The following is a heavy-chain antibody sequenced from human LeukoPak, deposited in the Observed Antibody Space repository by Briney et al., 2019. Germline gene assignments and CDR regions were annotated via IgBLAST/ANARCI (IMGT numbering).Heavy chain of an antibody. Sequence: GGSLRLSCTASGFTFGDYAMSWFRQAPGKGLEWVGFIRSKAYGGTTEYAASVKGRFTTSRDDSKSIAYLQMNSLKTEDTAVYYYTRGRSVLRTLNFDYWGQGTLVTVSS. D-gene: IGHD3-3*01. J-gene: IGHJ4*02. CDR3: TRGRSVLRTLNFDY. CDR2: IRSKAYGGTT. V-gene: IGHV3-49*03. CDR1: GFTFGDYA.